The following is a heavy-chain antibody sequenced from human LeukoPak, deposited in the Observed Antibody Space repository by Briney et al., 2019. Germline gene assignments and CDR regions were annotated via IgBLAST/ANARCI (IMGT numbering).Heavy chain of an antibody. CDR2: ISGSGGST. CDR3: AKDEDGLIAAAVGY. CDR1: GFTFSSYA. J-gene: IGHJ4*02. D-gene: IGHD6-13*01. V-gene: IGHV3-23*01. Sequence: HPGESLRLSCAASGFTFSSYAMSWVRQAPGKGLEWVSAISGSGGSTYYADSVKGRFTISRDNSKNTLYLQMNSLRAEDTAVYYCAKDEDGLIAAAVGYWGQGTLVTVSS.